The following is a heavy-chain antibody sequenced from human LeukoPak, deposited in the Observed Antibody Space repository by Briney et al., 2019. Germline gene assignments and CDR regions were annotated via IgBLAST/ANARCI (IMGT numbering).Heavy chain of an antibody. CDR3: ARRKAATRPRYGSGSYYTNWFDP. CDR1: GGSFSGYY. J-gene: IGHJ5*02. CDR2: INHSGST. D-gene: IGHD3-10*01. V-gene: IGHV4-34*01. Sequence: PSETLSLTCAVYGGSFSGYYWSWIRQPPGKGLDWIGEINHSGSTNYNPSLKSRVTISVDTSKNQFSLKLSSVTAADTAVYYCARRKAATRPRYGSGSYYTNWFDPWGQGTLVTVSS.